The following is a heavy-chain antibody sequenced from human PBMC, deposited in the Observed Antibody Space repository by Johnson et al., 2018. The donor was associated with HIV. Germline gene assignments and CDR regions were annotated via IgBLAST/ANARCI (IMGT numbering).Heavy chain of an antibody. CDR1: GFIFSNYG. D-gene: IGHD5/OR15-5a*01. CDR2: IRYDGSNK. Sequence: VQLVESGGGVVQPGGSLRLSCAASGFIFSNYGMHWVRQAPGKGLEWVAFIRYDGSNKYYADSVKGRFTITRDNSKNTLYLQMNSLRAEDTAVYYCALYPPDAFDIWGQGTMVTVSS. CDR3: ALYPPDAFDI. V-gene: IGHV3-30*02. J-gene: IGHJ3*02.